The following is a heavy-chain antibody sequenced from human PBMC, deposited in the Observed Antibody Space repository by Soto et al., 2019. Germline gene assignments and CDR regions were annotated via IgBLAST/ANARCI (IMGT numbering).Heavy chain of an antibody. CDR3: ARGTSWQLPFDY. J-gene: IGHJ4*02. CDR2: ISYSGST. Sequence: KPSETLSLTCPVSSDSISSYYWSWIRQPPGKRLEWIGYISYSGSTDYNPSLKSRVTISGDTSKNQFSLKVSSVTAADTAVYYCARGTSWQLPFDYWGQGTLVTVSS. D-gene: IGHD6-13*01. CDR1: SDSISSYY. V-gene: IGHV4-59*01.